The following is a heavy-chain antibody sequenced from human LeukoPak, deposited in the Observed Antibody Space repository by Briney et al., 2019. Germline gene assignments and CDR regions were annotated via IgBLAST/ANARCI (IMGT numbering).Heavy chain of an antibody. V-gene: IGHV4-34*01. Sequence: SETLSLTCAVYGGSFSGYYWSWIRQPPGKGLEWIGEINHSGSINYNPSLKSRDTISVDTSKNQFSLKLTSVTAADTAVYYCARPAYCGGDCYSGYDAFDIWGQGTMVTVSS. J-gene: IGHJ3*02. D-gene: IGHD2-21*02. CDR2: INHSGSI. CDR1: GGSFSGYY. CDR3: ARPAYCGGDCYSGYDAFDI.